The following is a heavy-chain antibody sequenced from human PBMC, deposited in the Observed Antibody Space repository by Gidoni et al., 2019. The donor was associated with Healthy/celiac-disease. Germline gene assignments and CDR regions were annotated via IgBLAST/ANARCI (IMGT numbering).Heavy chain of an antibody. J-gene: IGHJ5*02. V-gene: IGHV4-59*01. D-gene: IGHD3-9*01. CDR2: IYYSGST. CDR1: GGSISSYY. CDR3: ARGRSYYDILTGLGPFDP. Sequence: QVQLQESGPGLVKPSETLSLTCTVSGGSISSYYWSWIRQPPGKGLEWIGYIYYSGSTNYNPSLKSRVTISVDTSKNQFSLKLSSVTAADTAVYYCARGRSYYDILTGLGPFDPWGQGTLVTVSS.